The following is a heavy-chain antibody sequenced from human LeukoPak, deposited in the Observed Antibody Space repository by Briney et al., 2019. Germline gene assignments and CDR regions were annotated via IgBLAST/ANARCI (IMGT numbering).Heavy chain of an antibody. CDR1: GYTFTTYD. CDR2: MNPNSGNT. V-gene: IGHV1-8*01. Sequence: EASVKVSCKASGYTFTTYDINWVRQAPGQGLEWMGWMNPNSGNTGYAQKFQGRVTITRDTSASTAYMELSSLRSEDTAVYYCARGRCVGSTNCYYFDSWGQGTLVTVSS. CDR3: ARGRCVGSTNCYYFDS. D-gene: IGHD2-2*01. J-gene: IGHJ4*02.